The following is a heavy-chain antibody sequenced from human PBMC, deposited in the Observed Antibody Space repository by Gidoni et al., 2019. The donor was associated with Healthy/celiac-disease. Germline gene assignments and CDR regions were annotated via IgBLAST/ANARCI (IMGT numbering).Heavy chain of an antibody. CDR2: INHSGST. Sequence: QVQLQQWGAGLLKPSETLSLTCAVYGGSFSGYYWSWIRQPPGKGLEWIGEINHSGSTNYNPSLKSRVTISVDTSKNQFSRKLSSVTAADTAVYYCARVRGSSWKGGWFDPWGQGTLVTVSS. D-gene: IGHD6-13*01. J-gene: IGHJ5*02. CDR3: ARVRGSSWKGGWFDP. CDR1: GGSFSGYY. V-gene: IGHV4-34*01.